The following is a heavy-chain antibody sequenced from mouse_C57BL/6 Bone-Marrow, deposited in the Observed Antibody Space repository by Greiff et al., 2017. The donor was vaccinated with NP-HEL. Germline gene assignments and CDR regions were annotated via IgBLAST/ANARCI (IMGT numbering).Heavy chain of an antibody. D-gene: IGHD1-1*01. CDR3: ARNPSFYYGSSFDY. V-gene: IGHV2-2*01. J-gene: IGHJ2*01. Sequence: VKVEESGPGLVQPSQSLSITCTVSGFSLTSYGVHWVRQSPGKGLEWLGVIWSGGSTDYNAAFISRLSISKDNSKSQVFFKMNSLQADDTAIYYCARNPSFYYGSSFDYWGQGTTLTVSS. CDR2: IWSGGST. CDR1: GFSLTSYG.